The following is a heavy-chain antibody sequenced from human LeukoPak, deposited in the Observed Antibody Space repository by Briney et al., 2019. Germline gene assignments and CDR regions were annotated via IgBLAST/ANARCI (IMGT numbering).Heavy chain of an antibody. V-gene: IGHV3-49*04. CDR2: IRSKAYGGTT. D-gene: IGHD2-15*01. Sequence: PGGSLRLTCTGSVYTFGDYGMTWVRQAPGKGLEWVGFIRSKAYGGTTEYAASVKGRFTISREDSKSIAYLQMSRLKTEETAVYYCIRPRSCSGGSCYFDYWGQGTLVTVSS. J-gene: IGHJ4*02. CDR1: VYTFGDYG. CDR3: IRPRSCSGGSCYFDY.